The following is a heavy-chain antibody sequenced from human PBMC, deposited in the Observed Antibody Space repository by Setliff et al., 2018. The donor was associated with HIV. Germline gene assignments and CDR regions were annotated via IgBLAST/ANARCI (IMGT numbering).Heavy chain of an antibody. Sequence: SETLSLTCTVSGGSISSGSYYWSWIRQPAGKGLEWIGYVSHSGSTSYNPSLNSRVTMSVDTSRDQFSLKVRSVTAADTAVYYCARMRGRAVLSYYFDHWGQGRLVTVSS. D-gene: IGHD6-19*01. J-gene: IGHJ4*02. V-gene: IGHV4-61*10. CDR1: GGSISSGSYY. CDR2: VSHSGST. CDR3: ARMRGRAVLSYYFDH.